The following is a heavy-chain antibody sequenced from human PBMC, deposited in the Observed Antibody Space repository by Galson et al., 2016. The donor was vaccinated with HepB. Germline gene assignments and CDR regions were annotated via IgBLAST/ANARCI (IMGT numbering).Heavy chain of an antibody. J-gene: IGHJ4*02. V-gene: IGHV4-59*08. Sequence: SETLSLTCTVSGDSVTTKYWTWIRQAPGKRLEWIGYIYHTGIANLNPSLESRVIVSMDTSRNQFSLTLNSVTAADTAVYYCARRLVGGLGQRVKGDYIDYWGQGILVTVSS. CDR3: ARRLVGGLGQRVKGDYIDY. CDR2: IYHTGIA. D-gene: IGHD3/OR15-3a*01. CDR1: GDSVTTKY.